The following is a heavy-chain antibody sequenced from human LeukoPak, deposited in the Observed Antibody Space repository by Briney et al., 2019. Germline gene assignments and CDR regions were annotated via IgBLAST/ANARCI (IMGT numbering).Heavy chain of an antibody. CDR1: GFTFSSHW. CDR3: AKPHYDILTGYYTADYYYMDV. CDR2: IRYDGSNK. J-gene: IGHJ6*03. Sequence: GGSLRLSCAASGFTFSSHWMHWVRQAPGKGLEWVAFIRYDGSNKYYADSVKGRFTISRDNSKNTLYLQMNSLRAEDTAVYYCAKPHYDILTGYYTADYYYMDVWGKGTTVTISS. D-gene: IGHD3-9*01. V-gene: IGHV3-30*02.